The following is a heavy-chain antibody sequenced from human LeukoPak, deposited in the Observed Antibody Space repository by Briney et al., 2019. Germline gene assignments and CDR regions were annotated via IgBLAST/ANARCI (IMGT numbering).Heavy chain of an antibody. J-gene: IGHJ5*02. Sequence: PGGSLRLSCAASGFTFSSYSMNWVRQAPGKGLEWVSSISSSSSYIYYADSVKGRFTISRDNAKNSLYLQMNSLRAEDTAVYYCARVPTVTIDFLDPWGQGTLVTVSS. CDR1: GFTFSSYS. D-gene: IGHD4-11*01. V-gene: IGHV3-21*01. CDR2: ISSSSSYI. CDR3: ARVPTVTIDFLDP.